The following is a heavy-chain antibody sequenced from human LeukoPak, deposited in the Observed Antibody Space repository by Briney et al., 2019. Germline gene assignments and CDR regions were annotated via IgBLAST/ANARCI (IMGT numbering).Heavy chain of an antibody. CDR1: GYTLTELS. V-gene: IGHV1-24*01. Sequence: GASVKVSCKVSGYTLTELSMHWVRQAPGKGLEWMGGFDPEDGETIYAQKFQGRVTMTEGTSTDTAYMELSSLRSEDTAVYYCATDLYCGGDCYSAFDIWGQGTMVTVSS. D-gene: IGHD2-21*01. CDR2: FDPEDGET. CDR3: ATDLYCGGDCYSAFDI. J-gene: IGHJ3*02.